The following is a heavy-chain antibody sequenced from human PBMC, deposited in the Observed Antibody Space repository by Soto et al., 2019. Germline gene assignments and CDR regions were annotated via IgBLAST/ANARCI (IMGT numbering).Heavy chain of an antibody. CDR1: GFTFSSYG. Sequence: GGSLRLSCAASGFTFSSYGMHWVRQAPGKGLERVAVISYDGSNKYYADSVKGRFTISRDNSKNTLYLQMNSLRAEDTAVYYCAKASYYDSSGYYSLDAFDIWGQGTVVTVSS. V-gene: IGHV3-30*18. D-gene: IGHD3-22*01. CDR3: AKASYYDSSGYYSLDAFDI. CDR2: ISYDGSNK. J-gene: IGHJ3*02.